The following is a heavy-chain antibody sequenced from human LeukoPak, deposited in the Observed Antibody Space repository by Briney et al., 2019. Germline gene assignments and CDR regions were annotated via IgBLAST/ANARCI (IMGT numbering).Heavy chain of an antibody. D-gene: IGHD6-19*01. CDR3: AGAGSETQWRAFDF. Sequence: PGGSLRLSCTASGFTFSNFWMGWVRQAPGKGLEWVANIKQDETEKFYLGSVKGRFTISRENAKNSLYLQMNSLTAGDTAVYYCAGAGSETQWRAFDFWGQGALVTVFS. CDR2: IKQDETEK. V-gene: IGHV3-7*01. CDR1: GFTFSNFW. J-gene: IGHJ4*02.